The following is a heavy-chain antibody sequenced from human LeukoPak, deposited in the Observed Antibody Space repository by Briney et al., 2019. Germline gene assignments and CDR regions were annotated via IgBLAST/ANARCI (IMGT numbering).Heavy chain of an antibody. CDR2: IYSSGST. CDR1: GGSISSGSYY. D-gene: IGHD3-22*01. V-gene: IGHV4-61*02. Sequence: PSQTLSLTCTVSGGSISSGSYYWSWIRQPAGKGLEWIGRIYSSGSTNYNPSLKSRVTISLDTSKNQFSLKLSSVTAADTAVYYCTRTSITMMGYYFDYWGQGTLVTVSS. J-gene: IGHJ4*02. CDR3: TRTSITMMGYYFDY.